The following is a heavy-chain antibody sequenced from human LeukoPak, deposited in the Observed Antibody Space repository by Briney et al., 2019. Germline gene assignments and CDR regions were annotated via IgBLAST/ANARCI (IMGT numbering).Heavy chain of an antibody. V-gene: IGHV1-2*02. CDR3: GRELGGGATREDWLDP. J-gene: IGHJ5*02. Sequence: ASVKVSCKASGYTFSDYHMHWVRQAPGQGLEWMGWINCNSGATHYAQKFQGRVTMTRDTSISTTHMDLSSLTPDDTAVYCCGRELGGGATREDWLDPWGQGTLVTVSS. CDR1: GYTFSDYH. CDR2: INCNSGAT. D-gene: IGHD4-23*01.